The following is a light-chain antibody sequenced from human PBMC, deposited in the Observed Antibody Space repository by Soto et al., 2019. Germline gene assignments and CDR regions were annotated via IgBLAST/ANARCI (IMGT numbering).Light chain of an antibody. Sequence: EIVLTQSPATLSLSPRERATLSCRASQSLGYYFAWFQQKHGHAPRLLIYDTSTRASGIPDRFSGSGSGTDFILTIGSQGLEDCALYHFRQRRDLPLTVGGGTTGEFK. J-gene: IGKJ4*02. CDR3: RQRRDLPLT. CDR2: DTS. CDR1: QSLGYY. V-gene: IGKV3-11*01.